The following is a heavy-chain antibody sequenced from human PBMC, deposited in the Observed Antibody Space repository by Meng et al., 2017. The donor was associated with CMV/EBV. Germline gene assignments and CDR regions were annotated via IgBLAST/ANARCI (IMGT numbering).Heavy chain of an antibody. CDR1: GYSFPTYW. CDR2: INPGDSDT. D-gene: IGHD3-9*01. J-gene: IGHJ6*02. V-gene: IGHV5-51*01. CDR3: ARAAYYYILTGYYSHEYYGMDV. Sequence: KVSCKGSGYSFPTYWIAWVRHMPGKGLEWMGIINPGDSDTKYSPSFEGQVTISADKSIGAAYLQWTSLTASDTAIYYCARAAYYYILTGYYSHEYYGMDVWGQGTTVTVSS.